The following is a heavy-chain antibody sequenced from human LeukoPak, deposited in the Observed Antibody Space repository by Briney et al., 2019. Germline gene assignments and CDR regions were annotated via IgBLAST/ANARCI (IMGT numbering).Heavy chain of an antibody. Sequence: GGSLRLSCVASGFTFTSDAMDWVRQAPGKGLEWVSSTVSRGTTQYADSVKGRFTVSRDTSKNTLYLQMNSLRADDTAVYYCAKCSTSAYTTGWCNWIDPWGQGTLVTVCS. V-gene: IGHV3-23*01. CDR2: TVSRGTT. D-gene: IGHD6-19*01. CDR1: GFTFTSDA. CDR3: AKCSTSAYTTGWCNWIDP. J-gene: IGHJ5*02.